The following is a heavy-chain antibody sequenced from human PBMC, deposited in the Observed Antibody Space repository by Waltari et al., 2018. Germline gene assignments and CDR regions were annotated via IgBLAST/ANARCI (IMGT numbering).Heavy chain of an antibody. Sequence: EVQLVESGGGLVKPGGSLRLSCAASGFTFSSYSMNWVRQAPGKGLEWVSSISSSSSYIYYADTVKGRFTISRDNAKNSLYLQMNSLRAEDTAVYYCARDGGAAAGTDYWGQGTLVIVSS. CDR1: GFTFSSYS. CDR3: ARDGGAAAGTDY. V-gene: IGHV3-21*01. CDR2: ISSSSSYI. D-gene: IGHD6-13*01. J-gene: IGHJ4*02.